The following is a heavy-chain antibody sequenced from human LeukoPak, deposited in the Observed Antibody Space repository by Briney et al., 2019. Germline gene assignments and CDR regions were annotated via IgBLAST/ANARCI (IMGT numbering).Heavy chain of an antibody. CDR1: GFTVSSTY. J-gene: IGHJ4*02. CDR2: ISSGGGT. Sequence: GGSLRLSCAASGFTVSSTYMSWVRQAPGKGLEWVSLISSGGGTYYADSVKGRITISRDNSKNTLYLQMNSLRAEDTAVYYCARELYGGNCEYWGQGTLVTVSS. V-gene: IGHV3-53*01. D-gene: IGHD4-23*01. CDR3: ARELYGGNCEY.